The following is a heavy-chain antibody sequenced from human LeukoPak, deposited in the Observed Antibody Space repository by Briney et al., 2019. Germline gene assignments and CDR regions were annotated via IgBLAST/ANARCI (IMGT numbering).Heavy chain of an antibody. Sequence: ASVKVSCKTSGYTFTDYYIHWVRQAPGQGLEWMGWINPNSGGTNYAQKFQGRVTMTRDTSISTAYMELSRLRSDDTAVYYCARDPYSSGYYTNSFDYWGQGTLVTVSS. J-gene: IGHJ4*02. D-gene: IGHD3-22*01. CDR1: GYTFTDYY. CDR3: ARDPYSSGYYTNSFDY. V-gene: IGHV1-2*02. CDR2: INPNSGGT.